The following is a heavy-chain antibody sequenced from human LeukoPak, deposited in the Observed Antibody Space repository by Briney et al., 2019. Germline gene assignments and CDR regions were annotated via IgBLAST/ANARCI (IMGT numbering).Heavy chain of an antibody. CDR2: IYYSGST. Sequence: GSLRLSCAASGFTFSSYAMSWVRQPPGKGLEWIGSIYYSGSTYYNPSLKSRVTISVDASKNQFSLKLSSVTAADTAVYYCARDHGSGSSFDYWGQGTLVTVSS. V-gene: IGHV4-39*07. J-gene: IGHJ4*02. CDR1: GFTFSSYA. D-gene: IGHD3-10*01. CDR3: ARDHGSGSSFDY.